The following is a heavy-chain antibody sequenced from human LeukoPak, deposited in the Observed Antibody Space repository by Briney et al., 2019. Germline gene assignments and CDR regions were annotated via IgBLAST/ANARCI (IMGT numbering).Heavy chain of an antibody. V-gene: IGHV3-15*01. J-gene: IGHJ4*02. Sequence: PGGSLRLSCAASGFTFSNAWMSWVRQAPGKGLEWVGRIKSKTDGGTTDYAAPVKGRFTISRDDSKNTLYLQMNSLKTEDTAVYYCTTGQSYFPGADYWGQGTLVTVSS. CDR1: GFTFSNAW. CDR2: IKSKTDGGTT. CDR3: TTGQSYFPGADY. D-gene: IGHD2/OR15-2a*01.